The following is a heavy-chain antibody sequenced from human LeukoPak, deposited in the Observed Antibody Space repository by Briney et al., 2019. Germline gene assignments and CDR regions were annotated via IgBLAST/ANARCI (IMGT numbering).Heavy chain of an antibody. CDR1: GFTFSSYS. D-gene: IGHD2-2*01. J-gene: IGHJ6*03. CDR3: ARGVVPAAMRLYYYYMDV. V-gene: IGHV3-21*01. Sequence: PRGSLRLSCAASGFTFSSYSMNWVRQAPGKGLEWVSSISSSSSYIYYADSVKGRFTISRDNAKNSLYLQMNSLRAEDTAVYYCARGVVPAAMRLYYYYMDVWGKGTTVTVSS. CDR2: ISSSSSYI.